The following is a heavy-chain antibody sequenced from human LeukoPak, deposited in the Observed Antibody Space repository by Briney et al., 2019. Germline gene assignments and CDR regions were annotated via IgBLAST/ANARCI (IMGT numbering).Heavy chain of an antibody. CDR2: FDLEDGEI. V-gene: IGHV1-24*01. CDR3: ATLRFLEWFGY. CDR1: GYPHIELS. Sequence: GASVKVSCKVSGYPHIELSMHWVRQAPGKGLEWMGGFDLEDGEIIYAKKFQSRVTMTEDTSTDTVYMELTSLRSEDTAVYYCATLRFLEWFGYWGQGTLVTVSS. J-gene: IGHJ4*02. D-gene: IGHD3-3*01.